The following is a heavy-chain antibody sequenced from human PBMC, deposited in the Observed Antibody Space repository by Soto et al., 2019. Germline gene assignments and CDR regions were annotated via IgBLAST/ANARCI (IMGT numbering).Heavy chain of an antibody. Sequence: ASVKVSCKASGYTFSGFYMHWVREAPGQGLEWMGWINPNSGGTKSAEKFQGRVTMTRDTSISTAYMELSRLTSDDTAVYYCASAAVTGTAGLDFWGQGTQVTVSS. V-gene: IGHV1-2*02. D-gene: IGHD6-19*01. J-gene: IGHJ4*02. CDR1: GYTFSGFY. CDR3: ASAAVTGTAGLDF. CDR2: INPNSGGT.